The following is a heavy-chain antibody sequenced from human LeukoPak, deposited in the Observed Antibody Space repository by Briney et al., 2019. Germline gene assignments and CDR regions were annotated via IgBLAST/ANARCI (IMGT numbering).Heavy chain of an antibody. Sequence: PGGSLRLSCAASGFTFSNYWMSWVRQAPGKGLEWVANIKQDGSEKYYVDSVKGRFTISRDNAKNSLYLQLSSLRAEDTAVYYCARDYGGSSPFDYWGQGTLVTVSS. CDR3: ARDYGGSSPFDY. D-gene: IGHD4-23*01. CDR1: GFTFSNYW. CDR2: IKQDGSEK. J-gene: IGHJ4*02. V-gene: IGHV3-7*01.